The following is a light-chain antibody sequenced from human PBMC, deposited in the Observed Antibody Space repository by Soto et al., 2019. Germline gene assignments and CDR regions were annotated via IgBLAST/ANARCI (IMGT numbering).Light chain of an antibody. Sequence: DIQMTQSPSSLSASVGDRVTITCRASQSISRSLNWYQQKPGKAPRLLIYAASSLQNGVPSRFSGSGSGTDFTLTIRSLQPEDAAIYSCQQSYNSPMYTFGQGTTLEIK. J-gene: IGKJ2*01. CDR2: AAS. CDR3: QQSYNSPMYT. V-gene: IGKV1-39*01. CDR1: QSISRS.